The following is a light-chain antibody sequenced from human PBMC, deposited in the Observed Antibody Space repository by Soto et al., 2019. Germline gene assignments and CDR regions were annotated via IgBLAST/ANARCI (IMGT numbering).Light chain of an antibody. CDR3: QQYGSSGT. J-gene: IGKJ1*01. CDR2: AAS. V-gene: IGKV1-39*01. CDR1: QSISSY. Sequence: DIQMTQSPSSLSASVGDRVTITCRASQSISSYLNWYQQKPGKAPKLLIYAASSLQSGVPSRFSGSGSGTDFTLTISRLEPEDFAVYYCQQYGSSGTFGQGTKGDIK.